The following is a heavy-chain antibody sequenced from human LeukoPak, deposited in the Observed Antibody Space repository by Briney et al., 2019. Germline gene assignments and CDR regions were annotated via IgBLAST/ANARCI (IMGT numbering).Heavy chain of an antibody. CDR1: GFTFSSYA. D-gene: IGHD2-2*01. Sequence: GRSLRLSCAASGFTFSSYAMHWVRQAPGKGLEWVAVISYDGSNKYYADSVKGRFTISRDNAKKSLYLQMNSLRAEDTAVYYCAGPMGPAAIFGFDYWGQGTLVTVSS. V-gene: IGHV3-30*04. CDR3: AGPMGPAAIFGFDY. J-gene: IGHJ4*02. CDR2: ISYDGSNK.